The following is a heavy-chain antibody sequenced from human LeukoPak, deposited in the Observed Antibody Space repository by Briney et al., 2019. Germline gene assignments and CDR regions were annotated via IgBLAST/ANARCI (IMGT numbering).Heavy chain of an antibody. Sequence: SVKVSCKASGGTFSSYAISWVRQAPGQGLEWMGRIIPILGIANYAQKFQGRVTMTTDTSTSTAYMELRSLRSDDTAVYYCARASGSYPNPVDYWGQGTLVTVSS. CDR2: IIPILGIA. V-gene: IGHV1-69*04. J-gene: IGHJ4*02. D-gene: IGHD1-26*01. CDR3: ARASGSYPNPVDY. CDR1: GGTFSSYA.